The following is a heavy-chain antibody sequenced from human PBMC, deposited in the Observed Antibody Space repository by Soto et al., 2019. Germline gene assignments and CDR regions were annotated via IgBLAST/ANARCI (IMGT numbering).Heavy chain of an antibody. Sequence: QLMQSGAEVRKPGSSVRVSCKASGGTFSSYAIGWVRQAPGQGLEWMGGIMPIMGTTNYAQKFQGRVTITADESANTVYLEVSSLRSADTAVYYCARDRIGFLGGFDYYYGMDVWGQGTTVTVSS. CDR3: ARDRIGFLGGFDYYYGMDV. CDR1: GGTFSSYA. CDR2: IMPIMGTT. V-gene: IGHV1-69*12. D-gene: IGHD3-3*01. J-gene: IGHJ6*02.